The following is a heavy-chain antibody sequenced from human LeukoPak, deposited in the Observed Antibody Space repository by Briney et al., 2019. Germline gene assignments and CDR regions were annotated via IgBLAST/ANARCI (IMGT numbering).Heavy chain of an antibody. V-gene: IGHV3-20*04. CDR3: APTGLP. Sequence: PSETLSLTCTVSGGSISSGGYYWSWVRQAPGKGLEWLSIINGIGDSTKYADSVKGRFTISRDNAKNSLYLQMNSLRVEDTALYYCAPTGLPWGQGTLVTVSS. CDR1: GGSISSGGYY. CDR2: INGIGDST. D-gene: IGHD3-10*01. J-gene: IGHJ5*02.